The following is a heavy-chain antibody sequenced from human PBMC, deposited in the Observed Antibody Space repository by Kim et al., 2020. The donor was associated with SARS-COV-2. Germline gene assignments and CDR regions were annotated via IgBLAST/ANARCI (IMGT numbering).Heavy chain of an antibody. CDR2: IYYSGST. CDR1: GGSISSSSYY. Sequence: SETLSLTCTVSGGSISSSSYYWGWIRQPPGKGLEWIGSIYYSGSTYYNPSLKSRVTISVDTSKNQFSLKLSSVTAADTAVYYCARLNYYDSSGYYEFDYWGQGTRVTVSS. V-gene: IGHV4-39*01. CDR3: ARLNYYDSSGYYEFDY. J-gene: IGHJ4*02. D-gene: IGHD3-22*01.